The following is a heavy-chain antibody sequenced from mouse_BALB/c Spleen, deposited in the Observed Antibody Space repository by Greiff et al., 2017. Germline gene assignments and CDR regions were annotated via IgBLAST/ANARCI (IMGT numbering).Heavy chain of an antibody. CDR1: GFTFSSYA. J-gene: IGHJ4*01. Sequence: EVKLQESGGGLVKPGGSLKLSCAASGFTFSSYAMSWVRQSPEKRLEWVAEISSGGSYTYYPDTVTGRFTISRDNAKNTLYLEMSSLRSEDTAMYYCARDNPLYYNGSSYYAMDYWGQGTSVTVSS. CDR3: ARDNPLYYNGSSYYAMDY. V-gene: IGHV5-9-4*01. CDR2: ISSGGSYT. D-gene: IGHD1-1*01.